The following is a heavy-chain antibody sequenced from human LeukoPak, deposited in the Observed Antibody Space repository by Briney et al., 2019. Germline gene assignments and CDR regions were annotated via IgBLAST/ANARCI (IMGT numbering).Heavy chain of an antibody. Sequence: ASVKVSCKASGYTFTSYGIIWVRQAPGQGLEWMGWISAYNGNTNYAQKLQGRVTMTTDTSTSTAYMELRGLRSDDTAVYYCASGHCSSTSCYLYYYMDVWGKGTTVTVSS. CDR2: ISAYNGNT. D-gene: IGHD2-2*03. CDR1: GYTFTSYG. CDR3: ASGHCSSTSCYLYYYMDV. V-gene: IGHV1-18*01. J-gene: IGHJ6*03.